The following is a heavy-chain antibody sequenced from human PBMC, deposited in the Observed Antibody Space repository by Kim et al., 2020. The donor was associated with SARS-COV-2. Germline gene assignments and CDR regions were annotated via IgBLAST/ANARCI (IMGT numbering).Heavy chain of an antibody. V-gene: IGHV3-33*01. CDR1: GFIFSNYG. Sequence: GGSLRLSCAASGFIFSNYGMHWVRQTPGKGLEWVAIIWYDGSKKYYADSVKGRFSISRDNSKNTLNLEMNSLRAEDTAVYYCVRDSVDTGILGCWGQGTPVTVSS. CDR3: VRDSVDTGILGC. J-gene: IGHJ4*02. CDR2: IWYDGSKK. D-gene: IGHD5-18*01.